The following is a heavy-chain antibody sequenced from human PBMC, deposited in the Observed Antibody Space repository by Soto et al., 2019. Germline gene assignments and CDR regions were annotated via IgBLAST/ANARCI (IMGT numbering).Heavy chain of an antibody. V-gene: IGHV3-74*01. J-gene: IGHJ4*02. D-gene: IGHD5-12*01. Sequence: EVQLVESGGGLFQPGGSLRLSCAASGFTFTDYWMHWVRQGPGKGLVWVSRIYSDGTTSYADSVRGRVTISRDNAKSTVYLQMNSLRDEDTAVYYCLRGNSGYGNFDYWGQGTLVTVSS. CDR2: IYSDGTT. CDR3: LRGNSGYGNFDY. CDR1: GFTFTDYW.